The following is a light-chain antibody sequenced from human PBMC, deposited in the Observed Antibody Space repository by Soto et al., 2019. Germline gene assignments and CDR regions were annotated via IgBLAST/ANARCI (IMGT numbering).Light chain of an antibody. J-gene: IGKJ1*01. CDR1: QYISSW. V-gene: IGKV1-5*03. CDR3: QQYNSQRT. CDR2: KAS. Sequence: DIQMTQSPSTLSASVGDRVTITCRASQYISSWLAWYQQKPGKAPKLLIYKASSLESGVPSRFSGSGSGTECTLTISSLPPDDFATYYCQQYNSQRTFGQGTKVEIK.